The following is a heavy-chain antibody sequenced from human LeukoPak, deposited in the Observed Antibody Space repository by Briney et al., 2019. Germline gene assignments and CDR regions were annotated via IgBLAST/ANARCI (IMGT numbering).Heavy chain of an antibody. CDR2: INPNSGGT. D-gene: IGHD6-13*01. Sequence: ASVKVSCKASGYTFTDYYMHWVRQAPGQGLEWMGWINPNSGGTNYAQKFQGRVTMTRDTSISTAYMELSRLRSDDTAVYYCARVYSSSWSQFDPWGQGTLVTVSS. J-gene: IGHJ5*02. V-gene: IGHV1-2*02. CDR1: GYTFTDYY. CDR3: ARVYSSSWSQFDP.